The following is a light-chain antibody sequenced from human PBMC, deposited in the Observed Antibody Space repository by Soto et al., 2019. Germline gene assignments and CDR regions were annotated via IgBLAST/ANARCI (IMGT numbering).Light chain of an antibody. V-gene: IGKV2-28*01. CDR2: LGS. CDR3: MQARQTPLT. CDR1: QSLLHSNGYNY. Sequence: DIVMTQSPLSLPVTPGEPASISCRSSQSLLHSNGYNYLDWYLQKPGQSPQLLIYLGSNRASGVPDRFRGSGSGTDFTLKISRVEAEDVGVYYCMQARQTPLTFGQGNKVDIK. J-gene: IGKJ1*01.